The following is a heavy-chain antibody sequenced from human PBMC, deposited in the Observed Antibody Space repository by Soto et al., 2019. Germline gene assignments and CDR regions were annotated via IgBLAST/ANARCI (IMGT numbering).Heavy chain of an antibody. J-gene: IGHJ5*02. D-gene: IGHD1-26*01. V-gene: IGHV3-30-3*01. Sequence: PGGSLRLSCAASGFIFSSYTMHWVRQAPGKGLEWVGVITYDGSNQYYADSVKGRFTISRDNSRNMLFLQMNSLRPDDTAVYYCARAPSGSYPEFDPWGQGTLVTVSS. CDR3: ARAPSGSYPEFDP. CDR2: ITYDGSNQ. CDR1: GFIFSSYT.